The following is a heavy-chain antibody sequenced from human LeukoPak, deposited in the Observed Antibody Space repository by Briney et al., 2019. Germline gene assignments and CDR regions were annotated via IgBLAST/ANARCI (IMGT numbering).Heavy chain of an antibody. CDR2: ISGSGGSA. D-gene: IGHD2-2*01. V-gene: IGHV3-23*01. J-gene: IGHJ4*02. Sequence: GGSLRLSCAASGFTFSSYAMSWVRQAPGKGLEWVSAISGSGGSAYYADSVKGRFTISRDNSKNTLYLQMNSLRAEDTAVYYCAKYCSSTSCYDYWGQGTLVTVSS. CDR3: AKYCSSTSCYDY. CDR1: GFTFSSYA.